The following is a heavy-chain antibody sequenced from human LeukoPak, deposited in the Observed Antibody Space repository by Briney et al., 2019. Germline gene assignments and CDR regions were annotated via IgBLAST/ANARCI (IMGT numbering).Heavy chain of an antibody. V-gene: IGHV4-34*01. J-gene: IGHJ4*02. Sequence: PSETLSLTCAVYGGSFSGYYWSWIRQPPGKGLEWIGEINHSGSTNYNPSLKSRVTISVDTSKNQFSLKLSSVTAADTAVYYCARGRTAAYYYDSPSYYFDYWGQGTLVTVSS. CDR3: ARGRTAAYYYDSPSYYFDY. CDR1: GGSFSGYY. CDR2: INHSGST. D-gene: IGHD3-22*01.